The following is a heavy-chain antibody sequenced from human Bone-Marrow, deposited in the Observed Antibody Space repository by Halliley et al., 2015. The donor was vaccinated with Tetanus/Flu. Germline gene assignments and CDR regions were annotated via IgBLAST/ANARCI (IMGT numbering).Heavy chain of an antibody. CDR2: IRAGGLFT. J-gene: IGHJ6*02. D-gene: IGHD2-2*02. CDR3: AKGKYTNFYYGMDV. Sequence: VFLIRAGGLFTHYADSVKGRLTISRDDATDSLYLQMHSLRTEDTALYYCAKGKYTNFYYGMDVWGHGTAVIVSS. V-gene: IGHV3-43*02.